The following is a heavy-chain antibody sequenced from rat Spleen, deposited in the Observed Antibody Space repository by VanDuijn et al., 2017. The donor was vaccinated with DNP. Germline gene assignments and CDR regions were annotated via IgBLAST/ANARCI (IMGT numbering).Heavy chain of an antibody. CDR1: GFTFSDYY. D-gene: IGHD1-12*02. V-gene: IGHV5-27*01. CDR3: ARVGDLHDGGDGDVLDA. Sequence: EVQLVESGGGLVQPGRPLKLSCAASGFTFSDYYMAWVRQAPTKGLEWVAYISASGGSTSYRASVKGRFTISRDDAENTLVLQMISLRSEDTATYYCARVGDLHDGGDGDVLDAWGQGTSVTVAS. CDR2: ISASGGST. J-gene: IGHJ4*01.